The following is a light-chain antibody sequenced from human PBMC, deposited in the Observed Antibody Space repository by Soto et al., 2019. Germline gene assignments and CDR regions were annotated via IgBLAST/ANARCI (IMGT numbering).Light chain of an antibody. CDR1: QNVNNR. J-gene: IGKJ1*01. CDR2: GAS. Sequence: EIVMTQSPAMLPVSPGERATLSCRASQNVNNRLAWYQQKAGQPPRLLIYGASTRATGIPARFSGSGSGTEFTLTISSLQSEDFAVYYCQHFNSWPLLFGQGTKVEIK. CDR3: QHFNSWPLL. V-gene: IGKV3-15*01.